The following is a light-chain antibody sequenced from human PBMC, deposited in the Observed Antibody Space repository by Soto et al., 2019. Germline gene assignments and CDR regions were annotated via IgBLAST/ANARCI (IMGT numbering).Light chain of an antibody. CDR2: GAS. CDR1: QSLSSNY. CDR3: QQYGSSLPWT. V-gene: IGKV3-20*01. J-gene: IGKJ1*01. Sequence: EIVLTQSPGTLSLSPGERATLSCRASQSLSSNYLAWYQQKPGQAPRLLIYGASSRATGITDRFSGSGSGTDFTLTINRLEPEDFAVYYCQQYGSSLPWTFGQGTKVEIK.